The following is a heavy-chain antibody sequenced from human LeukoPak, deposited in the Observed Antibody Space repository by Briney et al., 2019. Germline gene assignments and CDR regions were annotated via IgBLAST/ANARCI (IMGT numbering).Heavy chain of an antibody. D-gene: IGHD3-22*01. J-gene: IGHJ4*02. CDR1: GFTSSSYM. CDR2: IRHDGTYQ. V-gene: IGHV3-30*02. CDR3: AKNRDSSDYPRDFDY. Sequence: PGGSLRLSCAASGFTSSSYMMTWVRQTPGKGLEWVAFIRHDGTYQQYADSVKGRFTVSRDNSKDMVYLQMNSLRTEDTAVYYYAKNRDSSDYPRDFDYWGQGTLVTVSS.